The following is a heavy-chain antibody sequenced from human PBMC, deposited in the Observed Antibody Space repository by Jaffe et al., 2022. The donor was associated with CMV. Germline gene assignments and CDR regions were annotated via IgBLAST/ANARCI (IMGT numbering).Heavy chain of an antibody. D-gene: IGHD5-12*01. CDR3: ARQDRYIVATNAPPGY. J-gene: IGHJ4*02. CDR2: IDPSDSYT. CDR1: GYSFTSYW. V-gene: IGHV5-10-1*03. Sequence: EVQLVQSGAEVKKPGESLRISCKGSGYSFTSYWISWVRQMPGKGLEWMGRIDPSDSYTNYSPSFQGHVTISADKSISTAYLQWSSLKASDTAMYYCARQDRYIVATNAPPGYWGQGTLVTVSS.